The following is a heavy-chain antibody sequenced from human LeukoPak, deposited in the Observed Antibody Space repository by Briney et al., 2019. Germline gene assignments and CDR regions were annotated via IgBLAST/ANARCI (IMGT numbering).Heavy chain of an antibody. Sequence: GASVKVSCKASGYTFTSYDINWVRQAPGQGLEWMGWMNPNSGNTGYAQKFQGRVTMTRNTSISAAYMELSSLRSEDTAVYYCAGGYCSGGSCYPRPWGQGTLVTVSS. V-gene: IGHV1-8*01. CDR3: AGGYCSGGSCYPRP. J-gene: IGHJ5*02. D-gene: IGHD2-15*01. CDR1: GYTFTSYD. CDR2: MNPNSGNT.